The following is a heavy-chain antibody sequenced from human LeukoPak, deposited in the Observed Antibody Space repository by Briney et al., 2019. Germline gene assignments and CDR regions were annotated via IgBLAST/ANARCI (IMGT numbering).Heavy chain of an antibody. CDR1: GFTFSSYA. D-gene: IGHD3-10*01. Sequence: GGPLRLSCAASGFTFSSYAMSWVRQAPGKGLEWVSAISGSGGSTYYADSVKGRFTISRDNSKNTLYLQMNSLRAEDTAVYYCAKGSGSGSYYLVSYWGQGTLVTVSS. J-gene: IGHJ4*02. V-gene: IGHV3-23*01. CDR3: AKGSGSGSYYLVSY. CDR2: ISGSGGST.